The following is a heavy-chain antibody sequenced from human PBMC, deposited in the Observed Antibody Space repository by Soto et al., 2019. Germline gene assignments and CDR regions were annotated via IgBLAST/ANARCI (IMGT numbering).Heavy chain of an antibody. CDR3: ARETNTAMAP. J-gene: IGHJ5*02. CDR1: GFAFSSYE. V-gene: IGHV3-48*03. D-gene: IGHD5-18*01. CDR2: ISSSGSTI. Sequence: SGGSLRLSCAASGFAFSSYEMNWVRQAPGKGLEWVSYISSSGSTIYYADSVRGRFTISRDNAKNSLYLQMNSLRAEDTAVYYCARETNTAMAPWGQGTLVTVSS.